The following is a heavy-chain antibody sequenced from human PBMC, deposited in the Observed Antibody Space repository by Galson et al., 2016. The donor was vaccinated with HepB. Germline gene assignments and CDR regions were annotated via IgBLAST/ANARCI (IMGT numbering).Heavy chain of an antibody. CDR1: GGTFSSHG. CDR2: IIPIFGTA. D-gene: IGHD4-17*01. J-gene: IGHJ4*02. V-gene: IGHV1-69*05. Sequence: SVKVSCKASGGTFSSHGISWVRQAPGQGLEWMGEIIPIFGTAIYAQKFLGRVTMTRDTSTSTVYMELSSLRSEDTAVYYCAYDYGDYNFDYWGQGTLVTVSS. CDR3: AYDYGDYNFDY.